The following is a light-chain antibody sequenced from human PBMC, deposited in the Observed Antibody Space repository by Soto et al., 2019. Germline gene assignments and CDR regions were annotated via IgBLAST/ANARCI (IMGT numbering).Light chain of an antibody. Sequence: DIQMTQSPPSLSASVGDRVTIACRASQSIATYLNWYQQRPGQAPQLLISAASTLPSGVPSRCSGSGSGTDFTLTIDSVQTEDFASYYCQQSYTVPITFGQGTRLDFK. CDR1: QSIATY. J-gene: IGKJ5*01. CDR3: QQSYTVPIT. CDR2: AAS. V-gene: IGKV1-39*01.